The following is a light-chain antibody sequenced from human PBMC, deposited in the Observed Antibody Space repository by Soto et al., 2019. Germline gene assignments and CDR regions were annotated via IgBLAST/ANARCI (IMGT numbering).Light chain of an antibody. CDR2: DVS. V-gene: IGLV2-14*01. CDR3: TSFASSSTLYV. Sequence: QSVLTQPASVSGSPGQSITISCTGTGSDVGAYNYVSWYQQHPDKAPKLMIYDVSNRPSGVSNRFSGSKSGTTASLTISGLQAEDEADYYCTSFASSSTLYVFGAGTKLTVL. J-gene: IGLJ1*01. CDR1: GSDVGAYNY.